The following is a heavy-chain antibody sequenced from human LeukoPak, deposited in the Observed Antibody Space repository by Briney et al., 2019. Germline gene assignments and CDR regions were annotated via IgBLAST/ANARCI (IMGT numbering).Heavy chain of an antibody. Sequence: SVKVSCKASGGTFSSYAISWVRQAPGQGLEWMGGIIPIFGAANYAQKFQGRVTITADKSTSTAYMELSSLRSEDTAVYYCAGTAMGIFDYWGQGTLVTVSS. D-gene: IGHD5-18*01. J-gene: IGHJ4*02. CDR3: AGTAMGIFDY. CDR1: GGTFSSYA. V-gene: IGHV1-69*06. CDR2: IIPIFGAA.